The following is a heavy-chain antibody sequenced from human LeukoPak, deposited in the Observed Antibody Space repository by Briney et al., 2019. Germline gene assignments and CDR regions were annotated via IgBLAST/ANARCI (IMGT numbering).Heavy chain of an antibody. CDR2: ISGSGGST. CDR1: GFTFSSHA. D-gene: IGHD3-3*01. J-gene: IGHJ3*02. V-gene: IGHV3-23*01. Sequence: GGSLRLSCAASGFTFSSHAMSWVRQAPGKGLEWVSGISGSGGSTNYADSVKGRFTISRDNSKDTLYLQMNSLRAEDTAVYYCARSGSGWAFDIWGLGTMVTVSS. CDR3: ARSGSGWAFDI.